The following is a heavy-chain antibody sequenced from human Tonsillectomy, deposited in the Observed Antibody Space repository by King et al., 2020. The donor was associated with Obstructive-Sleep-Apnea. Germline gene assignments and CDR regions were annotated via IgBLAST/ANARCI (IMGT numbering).Heavy chain of an antibody. CDR2: MYYSGNT. Sequence: VQLQESGPGLVKPSETLSLTCTVSGGSISNYYWSWIRQPPGKGLEWVGYMYYSGNTNFNPSLKSRVTISADTSKIQFSLRLGSVTAEDTAVYYCARHRGVEDYGGYGDYFDYWGQGTLVTVSS. CDR3: ARHRGVEDYGGYGDYFDY. D-gene: IGHD5-12*01. CDR1: GGSISNYY. J-gene: IGHJ4*02. V-gene: IGHV4-59*08.